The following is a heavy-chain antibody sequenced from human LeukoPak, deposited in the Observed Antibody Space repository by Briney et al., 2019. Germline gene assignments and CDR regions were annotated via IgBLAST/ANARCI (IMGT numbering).Heavy chain of an antibody. J-gene: IGHJ5*02. CDR1: GDSMRSGNYF. CDR2: FYTPGTT. V-gene: IGHV4-61*02. CDR3: AKNGRTWPS. D-gene: IGHD2-8*01. Sequence: SETLSLTCIVSGDSMRSGNYFWSWIRQPAGKGLEWIGRFYTPGTTAYNPSLQSRVTISLDTSKNQFSLKLTSVTAADTAVYYCAKNGRTWPSWGRGTLVTVSS.